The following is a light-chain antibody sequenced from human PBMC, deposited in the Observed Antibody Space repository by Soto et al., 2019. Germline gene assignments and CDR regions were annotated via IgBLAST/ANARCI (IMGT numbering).Light chain of an antibody. V-gene: IGLV2-14*01. CDR3: SSYTTSNTPV. CDR1: NNDVGGYDY. CDR2: DVG. Sequence: QSALTQPGSVSGSPGQSISISCTGTNNDVGGYDYVSWYQQHPGKAPKVMIFDVGNRPSGVSNRFSGSKSGNTASLTISRLQAEDEADYYCSSYTTSNTPVFGGGTKLTVL. J-gene: IGLJ3*02.